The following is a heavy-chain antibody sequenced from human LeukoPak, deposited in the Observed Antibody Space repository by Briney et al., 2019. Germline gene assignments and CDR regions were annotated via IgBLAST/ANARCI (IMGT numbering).Heavy chain of an antibody. Sequence: ASLKLSCTASGYSFTSYGFTWVRQAPGQGLEWMCWVSAYDGSTNYAQKIRGRVTITTDASKNTVYMELRSLRFDDTAVYYCARGARDGMEVWGQGTTVTVSS. CDR3: ARGARDGMEV. CDR2: VSAYDGST. CDR1: GYSFTSYG. J-gene: IGHJ6*02. V-gene: IGHV1-18*01.